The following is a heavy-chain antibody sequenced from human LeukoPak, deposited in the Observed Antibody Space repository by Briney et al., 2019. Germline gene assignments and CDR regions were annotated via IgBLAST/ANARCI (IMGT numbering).Heavy chain of an antibody. Sequence: SVKLSCKAAAGTFSSYAISWVRQAPGQGLEWMGGIIPIFGTANYAQKFQGRVTITADESTSTAYMELSSLRSEDTAVYYCGRRLRWANWFDPWGQGTLVTVSS. CDR1: AGTFSSYA. CDR2: IIPIFGTA. CDR3: GRRLRWANWFDP. J-gene: IGHJ5*02. D-gene: IGHD4-23*01. V-gene: IGHV1-69*13.